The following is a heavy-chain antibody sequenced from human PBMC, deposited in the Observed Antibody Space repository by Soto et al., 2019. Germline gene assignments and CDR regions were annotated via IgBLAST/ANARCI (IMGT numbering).Heavy chain of an antibody. D-gene: IGHD5-18*01. Sequence: ASVKVSCKVSGYTLTELSMHWLRLAPGTGMEWPGGFDPEDGQTIYAQNFKGRDTMAEHTSPDTAYMDVSSLRFEYTAVYYFATDREFSYGPFDPWGQGTLVTVSS. CDR3: ATDREFSYGPFDP. CDR1: GYTLTELS. V-gene: IGHV1-24*01. CDR2: FDPEDGQT. J-gene: IGHJ5*02.